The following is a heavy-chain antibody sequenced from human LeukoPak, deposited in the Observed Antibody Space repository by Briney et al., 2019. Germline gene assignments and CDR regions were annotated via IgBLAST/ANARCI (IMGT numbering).Heavy chain of an antibody. CDR3: ARRVGFDYGMDV. Sequence: SETLSLTCTVSGDSISPYYWSWIRQPPGKGLEWIGYIYYTGSTNYNPSLKSRVTISVDTSKNQFSLKLTSVTATDTAVYYCARRVGFDYGMDVWGQGTTVTVSS. J-gene: IGHJ6*02. CDR2: IYYTGST. CDR1: GDSISPYY. V-gene: IGHV4-59*08. D-gene: IGHD3-10*01.